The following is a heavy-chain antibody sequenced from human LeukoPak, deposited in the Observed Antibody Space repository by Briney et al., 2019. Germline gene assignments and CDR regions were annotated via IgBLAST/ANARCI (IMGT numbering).Heavy chain of an antibody. V-gene: IGHV3-23*01. CDR2: ISDRGGRT. CDR1: GITLSNYG. CDR3: AKRGVVIRVILVGFHKEAYYFDS. Sequence: GGSLRLACPVSGITLSNYGMGWVRQAPGRGREWVAGISDRGGRTNYADSVKGRFTVSRDNPKNTLYLQMNSLRAEDTAVYFCAKRGVVIRVILVGFHKEAYYFDSWGQGALVTVSS. J-gene: IGHJ4*02. D-gene: IGHD3-22*01.